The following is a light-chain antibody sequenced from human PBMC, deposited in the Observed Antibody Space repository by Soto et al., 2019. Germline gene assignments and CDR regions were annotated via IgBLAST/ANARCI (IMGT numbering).Light chain of an antibody. CDR3: QQYGSSPPWT. J-gene: IGKJ1*01. Sequence: EIVLTQSPGTLSLSPGERATLSCRASQSVSSSYLAWYQQKPGQAPRLLIYGASSRATGIPDRFSGSGSGTDFPLTISRLEAEDFAVYYCQQYGSSPPWTSGQGTKVEIK. V-gene: IGKV3-20*01. CDR1: QSVSSSY. CDR2: GAS.